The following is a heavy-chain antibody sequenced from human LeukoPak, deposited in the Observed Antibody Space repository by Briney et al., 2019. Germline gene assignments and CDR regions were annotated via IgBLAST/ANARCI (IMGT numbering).Heavy chain of an antibody. D-gene: IGHD3-22*01. CDR2: IYYSGST. CDR1: GGSISNYY. J-gene: IGHJ4*02. Sequence: SETLSLTCTVSGGSISNYYWSWIRQPPGKGLEWIGYIYYSGSTNYNPSLKSRVTISVDTSKNQFSLKLSSVTAADTAVYYCARDLDYYDSSVFGYWGQGTLVTVSS. V-gene: IGHV4-59*01. CDR3: ARDLDYYDSSVFGY.